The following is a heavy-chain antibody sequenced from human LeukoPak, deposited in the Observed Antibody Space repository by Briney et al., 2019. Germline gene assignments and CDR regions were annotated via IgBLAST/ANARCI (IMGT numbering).Heavy chain of an antibody. Sequence: GESLKISCQASGYSFTSSWIGWARQMPGKGLEWMAIINPGASDTRYRPSIQGQVTISADKSISTVYLQWGSLKASDTAMYYCARQPGAGWFDPWGQGTLVTVSS. CDR1: GYSFTSSW. CDR2: INPGASDT. J-gene: IGHJ5*02. D-gene: IGHD3-10*01. V-gene: IGHV5-51*01. CDR3: ARQPGAGWFDP.